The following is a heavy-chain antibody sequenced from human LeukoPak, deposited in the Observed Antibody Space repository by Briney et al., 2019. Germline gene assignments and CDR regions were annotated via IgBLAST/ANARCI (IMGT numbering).Heavy chain of an antibody. CDR2: IYYRGST. CDR1: GGSISSGSYY. V-gene: IGHV4-39*07. J-gene: IGHJ4*02. CDR3: ARISLTGYAPISGYFDY. D-gene: IGHD3-9*01. Sequence: SETLSLTCTVSGGSISSGSYYWGWIRQPPGKGLERIGSIYYRGSTYYNPSLKSRVTISVDTSKNQFSLKLSSVTAADTAVYYCARISLTGYAPISGYFDYWGQGTLVTVTS.